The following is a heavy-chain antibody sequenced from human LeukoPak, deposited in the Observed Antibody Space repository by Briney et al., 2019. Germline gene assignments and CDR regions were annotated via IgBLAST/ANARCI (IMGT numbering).Heavy chain of an antibody. J-gene: IGHJ4*02. CDR1: GGSVSSSGYY. Sequence: SETLSLTCTVSGGSVSSSGYYWGWIRQPPGKGLEWIGSIYYSGSTYYNPSLKSRVTISVDTSKNQFSLKLSSVTAADTAVYYCARLWSGYRPPDYWGQGTLVTVSS. V-gene: IGHV4-39*01. CDR2: IYYSGST. D-gene: IGHD3-3*01. CDR3: ARLWSGYRPPDY.